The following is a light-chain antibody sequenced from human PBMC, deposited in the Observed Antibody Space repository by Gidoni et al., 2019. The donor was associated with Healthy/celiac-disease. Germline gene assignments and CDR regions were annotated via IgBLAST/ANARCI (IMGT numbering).Light chain of an antibody. V-gene: IGLV1-40*01. CDR1: RSNIGAGYD. CDR2: GTR. J-gene: IGLJ3*02. CDR3: QSYDSSLSGRV. Sequence: QSVLTQPLSGSEAPGQMVTISGTGSRSNIGAGYDVPWYQQLPRTAPKLLLYGTRSRRSGVPDRFSGSKAGTSASLAITGLQAEDEADYYCQSYDSSLSGRVFGGGTKRTVL.